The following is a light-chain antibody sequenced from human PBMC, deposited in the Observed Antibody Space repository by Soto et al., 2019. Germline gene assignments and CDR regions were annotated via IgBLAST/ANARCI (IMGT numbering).Light chain of an antibody. CDR3: QQYDSVLGT. CDR2: DAS. CDR1: QSISHW. J-gene: IGKJ1*01. V-gene: IGKV1-5*01. Sequence: DIQMTQSPATLSASVGDSVTITCRASQSISHWLAWYQQKPGKAPKFLIYDASSLESGVPSRFSGSGSGTEFTLTISSLQPDDFATYYCQQYDSVLGTFGPGAQVDIK.